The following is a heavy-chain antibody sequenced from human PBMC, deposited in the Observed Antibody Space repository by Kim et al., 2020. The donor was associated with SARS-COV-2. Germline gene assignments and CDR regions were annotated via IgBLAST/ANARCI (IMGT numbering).Heavy chain of an antibody. CDR3: ARDNGLWFGERDAFEI. J-gene: IGHJ3*02. V-gene: IGHV1-18*01. Sequence: LQGRVTMTTDTSTSTAYMELRSLRSDDTAVYYCARDNGLWFGERDAFEIWGQGTMVTVSS. D-gene: IGHD3-10*01.